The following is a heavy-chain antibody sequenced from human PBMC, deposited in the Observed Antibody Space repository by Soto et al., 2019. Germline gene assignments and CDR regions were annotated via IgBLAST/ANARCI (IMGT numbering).Heavy chain of an antibody. Sequence: SETLSLTCAVSGGSISSSNWWSWVRQPPGKGLEWIGEIYHSGSTNYNPSLKSRVTISVDTSKNQFSLKLSSVTAADTAVYYCAGNSGYEDYYYYMDVWGKGTTVTVSS. CDR2: IYHSGST. J-gene: IGHJ6*03. CDR3: AGNSGYEDYYYYMDV. D-gene: IGHD5-12*01. CDR1: GGSISSSNW. V-gene: IGHV4-4*02.